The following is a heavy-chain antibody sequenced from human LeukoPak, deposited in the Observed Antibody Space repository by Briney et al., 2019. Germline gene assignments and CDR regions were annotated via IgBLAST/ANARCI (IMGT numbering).Heavy chain of an antibody. D-gene: IGHD2-21*01. CDR2: ITASADTT. Sequence: GASLRLSCAASGVTFSSYAISWVRQAPGQGLEWVATITASADTTSYADSVKGRFTVSRDSSKNTLFLQMHSLRAEDTATYYCAQAYAGDSPYFHYWGQRPVVTVS. V-gene: IGHV3-23*01. J-gene: IGHJ4*02. CDR3: AQAYAGDSPYFHY. CDR1: GVTFSSYA.